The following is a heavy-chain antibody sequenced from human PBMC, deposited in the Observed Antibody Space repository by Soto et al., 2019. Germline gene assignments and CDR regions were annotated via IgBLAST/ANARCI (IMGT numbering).Heavy chain of an antibody. D-gene: IGHD2-15*01. Sequence: WASVKVSCKASGGTFSSYAISWVRQAPGQGLEWMGGIIPIFGTANYAQKFQGRVTTTADESTSTAYMELSSLRSEDTAVYYCASPIRDCSGGSCYPQNYYYYGMDVWGQGTTVTVSS. CDR2: IIPIFGTA. J-gene: IGHJ6*02. CDR1: GGTFSSYA. CDR3: ASPIRDCSGGSCYPQNYYYYGMDV. V-gene: IGHV1-69*13.